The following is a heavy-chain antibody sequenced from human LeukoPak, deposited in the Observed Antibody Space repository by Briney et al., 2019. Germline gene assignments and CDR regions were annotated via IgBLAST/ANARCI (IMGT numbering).Heavy chain of an antibody. V-gene: IGHV3-11*04. J-gene: IGHJ4*02. Sequence: LSLTCTVSGYSISSGYYWGWIRQPPGKGLEWVSYISSSGTTIYYADSVKGRFTISRDNAKNSLYLQMNSLRAEDTAVYYCARAYDSSGYYYLTSFGYWGQGTLVTVSS. CDR1: GYSISSGYY. D-gene: IGHD3-22*01. CDR2: ISSSGTTI. CDR3: ARAYDSSGYYYLTSFGY.